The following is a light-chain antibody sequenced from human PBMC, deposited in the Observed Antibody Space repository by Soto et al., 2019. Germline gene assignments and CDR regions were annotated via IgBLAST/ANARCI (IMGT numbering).Light chain of an antibody. V-gene: IGLV2-8*01. CDR3: SSHAGITLGVV. CDR2: EVS. Sequence: QSALTQPPSASGSPGQSVTISCSGTASDVGGYNYVAWYQQHAGKAPKLIIYEVSKRPSGVPARFSGSKSGHTASLTVSGLQAEDEADYYCSSHAGITLGVVFGGGTKVTVL. J-gene: IGLJ2*01. CDR1: ASDVGGYNY.